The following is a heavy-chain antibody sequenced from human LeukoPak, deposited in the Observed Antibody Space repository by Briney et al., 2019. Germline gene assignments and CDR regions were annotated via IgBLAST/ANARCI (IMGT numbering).Heavy chain of an antibody. Sequence: ASVKVSCKVSGYTLTELSMHWVRQAPGKGLEWMGRFDPEDGETIYAQKFQGRVTMTRDTSISTAYMELSRLRSDDTAVYYCAREGIRAARTLGSDYWGQGTLVTVSS. CDR2: FDPEDGET. CDR3: AREGIRAARTLGSDY. CDR1: GYTLTELS. V-gene: IGHV1-24*01. J-gene: IGHJ4*02. D-gene: IGHD6-13*01.